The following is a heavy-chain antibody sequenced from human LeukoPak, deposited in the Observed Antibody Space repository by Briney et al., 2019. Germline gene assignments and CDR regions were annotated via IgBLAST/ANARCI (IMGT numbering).Heavy chain of an antibody. Sequence: GGSLRLSCAASGFSFRSYRMNWVRHAPGKGLEWVSSLSSTSSDKRHAESVTGRFTISRDNPKNSVYLQMNSLRVEDTAVYHCARQGRSYINPNRGWFDPWGQGTLVIVSS. J-gene: IGHJ5*02. D-gene: IGHD2/OR15-2a*01. CDR2: LSSTSSDK. CDR1: GFSFRSYR. V-gene: IGHV3-21*06. CDR3: ARQGRSYINPNRGWFDP.